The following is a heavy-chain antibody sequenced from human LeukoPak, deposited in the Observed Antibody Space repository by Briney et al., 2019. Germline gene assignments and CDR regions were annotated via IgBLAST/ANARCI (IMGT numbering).Heavy chain of an antibody. CDR3: ARVGVRGVIIGHLDY. Sequence: PSETLSLTCTVSGGSISSYYWSWIRQPPGKRLEWIGYIYYSGSTNYNPSLKSRVTISVDTSKNQFSLKLSSVTAADTAVYYCARVGVRGVIIGHLDYWGQGTLVTVSS. CDR2: IYYSGST. V-gene: IGHV4-59*01. CDR1: GGSISSYY. J-gene: IGHJ4*02. D-gene: IGHD3-10*01.